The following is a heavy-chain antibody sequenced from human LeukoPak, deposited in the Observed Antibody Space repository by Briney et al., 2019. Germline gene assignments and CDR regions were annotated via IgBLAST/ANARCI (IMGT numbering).Heavy chain of an antibody. CDR2: IYHSGST. Sequence: PSETLSLTCTVSGGSISTSNYYWGWIPQPPGKGLEWIGSIYHSGSTYYNPSLKSRVTISVDTSKNQFSLKLSSVTAADTAVYSCAREGDSSSVGCFDPWGQGTLVTVSS. CDR1: GGSISTSNYY. CDR3: AREGDSSSVGCFDP. V-gene: IGHV4-39*07. D-gene: IGHD6-13*01. J-gene: IGHJ5*02.